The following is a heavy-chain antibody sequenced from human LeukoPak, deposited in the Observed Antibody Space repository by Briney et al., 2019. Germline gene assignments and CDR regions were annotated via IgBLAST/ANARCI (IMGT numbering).Heavy chain of an antibody. V-gene: IGHV3-7*01. CDR1: GFTFSSYW. CDR3: ASPLGTSSSWDFDY. Sequence: GGSLRLSCAASGFTFSSYWMSWVRQAPGKGLEWVANIKQDGSEKYYVDSVKGRFTISRDNAKNSLYLQMNSLRAEDTAVYYCASPLGTSSSWDFDYWGQGTLVTVSS. CDR2: IKQDGSEK. J-gene: IGHJ4*02. D-gene: IGHD6-13*01.